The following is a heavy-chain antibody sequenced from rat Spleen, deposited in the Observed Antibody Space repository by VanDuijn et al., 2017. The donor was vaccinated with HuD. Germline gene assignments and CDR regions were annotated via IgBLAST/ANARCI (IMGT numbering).Heavy chain of an antibody. D-gene: IGHD1-10*01. Sequence: QVQLKESGPGLVQPSQTLSLTCTVSGFSLTNYGVSWVRQPPGKGLEGIGAIWSGGSTDYNSALKSRLSSSRDTSKSQILLKRNSLQTEDTAIYFCTREGYNNWGAFAYWGQGTLVTVSS. CDR3: TREGYNNWGAFAY. CDR1: GFSLTNYG. CDR2: IWSGGST. V-gene: IGHV2-15*01. J-gene: IGHJ3*01.